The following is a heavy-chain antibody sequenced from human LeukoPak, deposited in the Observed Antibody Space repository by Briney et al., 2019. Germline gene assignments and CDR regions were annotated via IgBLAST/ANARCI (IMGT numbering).Heavy chain of an antibody. CDR2: MYYSGST. J-gene: IGHJ4*02. D-gene: IGHD3-10*01. CDR3: ARDLGGPFDY. V-gene: IGHV4-59*01. CDR1: GGSISIYY. Sequence: SETLSLTCTVSGGSISIYYWSWIRQSPGKGLEWIGYMYYSGSTNYNPPLKSRVTISVDTSKNQFSLKLSSVTAADTAVYYCARDLGGPFDYWGQGTQVTVSS.